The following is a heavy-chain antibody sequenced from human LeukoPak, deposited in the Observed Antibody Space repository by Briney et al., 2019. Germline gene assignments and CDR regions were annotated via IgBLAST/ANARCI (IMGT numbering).Heavy chain of an antibody. D-gene: IGHD3-9*01. CDR2: ISSSSSYI. CDR1: GFTFSSYG. Sequence: PGGTLRLSCAASGFTFSSYGMSWVRQAPGKGLEWVSSISSSSSYIYYADSVKGRFTISRDNAKNSLYLQMNSLRAEDTAVYYCATADILTGYDRGYWGQGTLVTVSS. CDR3: ATADILTGYDRGY. J-gene: IGHJ4*02. V-gene: IGHV3-21*01.